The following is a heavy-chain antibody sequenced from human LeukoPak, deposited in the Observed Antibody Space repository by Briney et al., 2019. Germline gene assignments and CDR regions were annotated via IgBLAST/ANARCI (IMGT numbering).Heavy chain of an antibody. CDR2: INSAGSGT. J-gene: IGHJ4*02. V-gene: IGHV3-74*03. D-gene: IGHD2-15*01. CDR1: GFTFSSYW. Sequence: PGGSLRLSCAASGFTFSSYWMHWVRQAPGKGLVWVSRINSAGSGTTYVDSVKGRFTISRDNAKNTLSLQISSLGVEDTAVYYCVRGALGSGMSPWSYWGQGTLVTVSS. CDR3: VRGALGSGMSPWSY.